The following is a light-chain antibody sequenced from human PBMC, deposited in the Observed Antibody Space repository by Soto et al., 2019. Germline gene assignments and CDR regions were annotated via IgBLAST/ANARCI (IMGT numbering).Light chain of an antibody. CDR1: HSVSSSY. J-gene: IGKJ2*01. CDR3: QQYVTSPVT. CDR2: GAS. V-gene: IGKV3-20*01. Sequence: EIVLTQSPGTLSLSPGERATLSCRASHSVSSSYLAWYQQKPGQTPRLLIYGASSRATGIPDRFSGSGSGTDFTLTTSTLEPEDFAVYYCQQYVTSPVTFGQGTKLEIK.